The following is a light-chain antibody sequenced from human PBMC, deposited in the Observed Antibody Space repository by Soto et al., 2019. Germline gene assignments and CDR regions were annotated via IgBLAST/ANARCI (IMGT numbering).Light chain of an antibody. CDR1: QRVISSP. CDR3: QQDGRPRT. J-gene: IGKJ1*01. CDR2: GAS. Sequence: EIVLTQSPGTLSLSPGERATLCCRASQRVISSPLAWYHQKRGQAPRILIHGASSRATGIPDRFRGNGSGTDFTPTTISRLQPEYFVEYCRQQDGRPRTFGQGTKVDIK. V-gene: IGKV3-20*01.